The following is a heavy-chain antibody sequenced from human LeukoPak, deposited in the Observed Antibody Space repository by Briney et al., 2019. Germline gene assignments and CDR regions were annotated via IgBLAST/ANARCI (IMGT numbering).Heavy chain of an antibody. CDR1: GGSISSYY. V-gene: IGHV4-4*07. Sequence: SETLSLTCTVSGGSISSYYWSWIRQPAGKGLEWIGGIYTSGSTNYNPSLKSRVTMSVDTSKNQFSLKLSSVTAADTAVYYCARDGASSWYRYFDYWGQGTLVTVSS. CDR3: ARDGASSWYRYFDY. CDR2: IYTSGST. D-gene: IGHD6-13*01. J-gene: IGHJ4*02.